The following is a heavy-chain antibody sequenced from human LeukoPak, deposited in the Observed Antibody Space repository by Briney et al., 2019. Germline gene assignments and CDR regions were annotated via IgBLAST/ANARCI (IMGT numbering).Heavy chain of an antibody. Sequence: PSETLSLTCSVSGYSISSDYYWGWIRPPPGKGLEWIGSIYHSGSTYYKPSLKSRVTILVDSSKNQFSLKVRSVTAADTAVYYCARKNVVVVAATLLNYFDYWGQGTLVTVSS. D-gene: IGHD2-15*01. V-gene: IGHV4-38-2*02. CDR1: GYSISSDYY. J-gene: IGHJ4*02. CDR2: IYHSGST. CDR3: ARKNVVVVAATLLNYFDY.